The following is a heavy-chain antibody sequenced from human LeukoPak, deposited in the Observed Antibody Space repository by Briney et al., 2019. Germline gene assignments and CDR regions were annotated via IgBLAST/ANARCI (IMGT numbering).Heavy chain of an antibody. CDR1: GFTFSSYG. V-gene: IGHV3-30*02. CDR2: IRYDGSNK. J-gene: IGHJ6*03. Sequence: GGSLRLSCAASGFTFSSYGMHWVRQAPGKGLEWVAFIRYDGSNKYYADSVKGRFTISRDNSKNTLYLQMNSLRAEDTAVYYCAKGPSGYDRYYYYYMDVWGKGTTVTVSS. CDR3: AKGPSGYDRYYYYYMDV. D-gene: IGHD5-12*01.